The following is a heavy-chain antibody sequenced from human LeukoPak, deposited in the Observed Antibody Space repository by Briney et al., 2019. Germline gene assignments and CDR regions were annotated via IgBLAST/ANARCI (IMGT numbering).Heavy chain of an antibody. CDR3: ARGYTQLNRFDY. Sequence: GGSLRLSCAASGFTFSSYGMHWVRQAPGKGLEWVAVIWYDGSNKYYADSVKGRFTISRDNSKNTLYLQMNSLRAEDTAVYYCARGYTQLNRFDYWGQGTLVTVSS. CDR1: GFTFSSYG. CDR2: IWYDGSNK. J-gene: IGHJ4*02. V-gene: IGHV3-33*01. D-gene: IGHD1-1*01.